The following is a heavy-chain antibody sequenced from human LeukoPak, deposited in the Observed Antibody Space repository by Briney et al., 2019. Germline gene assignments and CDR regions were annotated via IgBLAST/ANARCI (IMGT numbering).Heavy chain of an antibody. V-gene: IGHV4-34*01. CDR2: IHPTEGG. Sequence: SETLSLTCAVFGGSFSGYYLTWIRQSPGKGLEWVGEIHPTEGGHYNPSLESRVTMSVDTSKTPFSLRMNSVTAADTAVYFCARGTDAYKIGNICGQGSLVTVSS. CDR3: ARGTDAYKIGNI. CDR1: GGSFSGYY. D-gene: IGHD5-24*01. J-gene: IGHJ4*02.